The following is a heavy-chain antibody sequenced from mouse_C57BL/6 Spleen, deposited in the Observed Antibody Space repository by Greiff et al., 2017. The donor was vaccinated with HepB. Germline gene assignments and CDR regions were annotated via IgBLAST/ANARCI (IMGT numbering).Heavy chain of an antibody. CDR2: INPNNGGT. D-gene: IGHD1-1*01. CDR1: GYTFTDYY. Sequence: EVQLQQSGPELVKPGASVKISCKASGYTFTDYYMNWVKQSHGKSLEWIGDINPNNGGTSYNQKFKGKATLTVDKSSSTAYMELRSLTSEDSAVYYCAGYYYGSRYYAMDYWGQGTSVTVSS. J-gene: IGHJ4*01. V-gene: IGHV1-26*01. CDR3: AGYYYGSRYYAMDY.